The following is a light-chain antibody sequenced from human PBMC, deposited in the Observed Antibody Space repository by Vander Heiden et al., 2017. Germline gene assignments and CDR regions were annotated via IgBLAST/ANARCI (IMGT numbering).Light chain of an antibody. V-gene: IGLV2-23*03. CDR2: VCS. J-gene: IGLJ2*01. CDR3: CLYAGSSTFLVV. CDR1: ISDVGSYTL. Sequence: QSALTQPASVPGSPGQSITISCTGTISDVGSYTLVSGYQQHSCKAHQLRMVVCSRRPSGVSKRFSFSKSCTTASPTMSGLQAEDDAEDDCCLYAGSSTFLVVFGGGTKLTVL.